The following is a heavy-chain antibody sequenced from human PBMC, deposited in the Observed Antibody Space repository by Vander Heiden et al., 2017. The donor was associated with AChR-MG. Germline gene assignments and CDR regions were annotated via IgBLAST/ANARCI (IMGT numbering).Heavy chain of an antibody. CDR1: GGSISRGSDY. D-gene: IGHD2-15*01. CDR3: ARANHCSGGSCSSKY. J-gene: IGHJ4*02. CDR2: IYRSGST. Sequence: QVQLQESGPGLGEPSQTLSLTCTVSGGSISRGSDYWSWTRQPAGKGLEWIGRIYRSGSTNYSPSLKSRVTISLGTSKNQFYLRLRSVTAADTAVYYCARANHCSGGSCSSKYWGQGTLGIVSS. V-gene: IGHV4-61*02.